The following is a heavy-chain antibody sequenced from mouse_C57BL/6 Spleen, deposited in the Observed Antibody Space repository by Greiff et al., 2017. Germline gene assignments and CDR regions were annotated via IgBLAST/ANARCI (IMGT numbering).Heavy chain of an antibody. D-gene: IGHD2-2*01. V-gene: IGHV1-53*01. CDR1: GYTFTSYW. CDR3: ARWLPLYYAMDY. CDR2: INPSNGGT. J-gene: IGHJ4*01. Sequence: VKLQQPGTELVKPGASVKLSCKASGYTFTSYWMHWVKQRPGQGLEWIGNINPSNGGTNYNEKFKSKATLTVDKSSSTAYMQLSSLTSEDSAVXYCARWLPLYYAMDYWGQGTSVTVSS.